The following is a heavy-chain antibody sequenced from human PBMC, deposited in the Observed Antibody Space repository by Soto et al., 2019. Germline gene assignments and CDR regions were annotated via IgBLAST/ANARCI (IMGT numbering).Heavy chain of an antibody. J-gene: IGHJ4*02. CDR3: ACVQMATMSY. Sequence: QVQLQESGPGLVKPSETLSLTCTVSGGSISSYYWSWIRQPPGKGLEWIGYIYYSGSTNYNPSLKSRVTIPVDTSKNQFSLKLSSVTAADTAVYYCACVQMATMSYWGQGTLVTVSS. V-gene: IGHV4-59*08. D-gene: IGHD5-12*01. CDR2: IYYSGST. CDR1: GGSISSYY.